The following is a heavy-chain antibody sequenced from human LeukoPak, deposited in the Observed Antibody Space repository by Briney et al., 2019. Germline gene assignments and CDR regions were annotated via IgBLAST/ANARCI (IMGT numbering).Heavy chain of an antibody. CDR2: IIPLLDIA. D-gene: IGHD3-22*01. CDR3: ARSQTPYYYDDSGYYTFAY. V-gene: IGHV1-69*04. J-gene: IGHJ4*02. Sequence: ASVKVSCKASGDTFSSYAINWVRQAPGQGLEWMGRIIPLLDIANYAQNFQGRVTITADKSTSTAYMELSSLRSEDTAVYYCARSQTPYYYDDSGYYTFAYWGRGTLVTVSS. CDR1: GDTFSSYA.